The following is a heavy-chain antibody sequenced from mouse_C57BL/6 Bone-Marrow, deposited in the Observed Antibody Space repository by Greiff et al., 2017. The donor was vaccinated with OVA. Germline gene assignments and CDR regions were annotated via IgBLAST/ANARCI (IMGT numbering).Heavy chain of an antibody. CDR1: GYTFTSYG. Sequence: VKLVESGAELARPGASVKLSCKASGYTFTSYGISWVKQRTGQGLEWIGEIYPRSGNTYYNEKFKGKATLTADKSSSTAYMELRSLTSEDSAVYFCAREGLYYGSSPFAYWGQGTLVTVSA. D-gene: IGHD1-1*01. V-gene: IGHV1-81*01. CDR2: IYPRSGNT. CDR3: AREGLYYGSSPFAY. J-gene: IGHJ3*01.